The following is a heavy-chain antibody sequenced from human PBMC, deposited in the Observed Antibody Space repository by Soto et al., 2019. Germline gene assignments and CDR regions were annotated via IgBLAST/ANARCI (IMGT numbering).Heavy chain of an antibody. V-gene: IGHV4-59*08. CDR2: IYYSGST. Sequence: PSETLSLTCTVSGGSISSYYWSWIRQPPGKGLEWIGYIYYSGSTNYNPSLKSRVTISVDTSKNQFSLKLSSVTAADTAVYYCARHEAKRGIAARLSYFQHRGQGTLVTVSS. CDR3: ARHEAKRGIAARLSYFQH. CDR1: GGSISSYY. D-gene: IGHD6-6*01. J-gene: IGHJ1*01.